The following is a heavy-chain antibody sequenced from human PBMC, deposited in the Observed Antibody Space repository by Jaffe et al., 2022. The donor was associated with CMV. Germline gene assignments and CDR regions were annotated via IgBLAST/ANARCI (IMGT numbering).Heavy chain of an antibody. Sequence: QVQLVESGGGVVQPGRSLRLSCAASGFTFSSYGMHWVRQAPGKGLEWVAVISYDGSNKYYADSVKGRFTISRDNSKNTLYLQMNSLRAEDTAVYYCAKVRMANYYYYGMDVWGQGTTVTVSS. CDR2: ISYDGSNK. V-gene: IGHV3-30*18. D-gene: IGHD5-12*01. CDR3: AKVRMANYYYYGMDV. J-gene: IGHJ6*02. CDR1: GFTFSSYG.